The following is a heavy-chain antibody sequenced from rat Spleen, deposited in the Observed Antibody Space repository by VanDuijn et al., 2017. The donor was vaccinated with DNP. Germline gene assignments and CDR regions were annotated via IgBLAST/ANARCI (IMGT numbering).Heavy chain of an antibody. J-gene: IGHJ2*01. CDR1: GFSLTDYS. Sequence: QVQLKESGPGMVQPSQTLSLPCTVSGFSLTDYSVHWVRQPPGKVLEWFAAISSGGSTYYNSALNSRLSISRDTSKSQVFLKMNRLQTEDTALYYCTRDLNYGGYFDYWGQGVMVTVSS. D-gene: IGHD1-11*01. CDR2: ISSGGST. V-gene: IGHV2-19*01. CDR3: TRDLNYGGYFDY.